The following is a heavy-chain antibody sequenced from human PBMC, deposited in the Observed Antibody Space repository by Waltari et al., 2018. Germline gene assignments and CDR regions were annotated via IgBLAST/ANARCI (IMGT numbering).Heavy chain of an antibody. V-gene: IGHV3-21*01. CDR3: ATPTINPTDAFDI. D-gene: IGHD1-1*01. J-gene: IGHJ3*02. CDR2: IGSSSSYI. Sequence: EVQLVESGGGLVKPGGSLRLSCAASGFTFRSYSMNWVRQAPGKGLEWVSSIGSSSSYIYYADSVKGRFTISRDNAKNSLYLQMNSLRAGDTAVYYCATPTINPTDAFDIWGQGTMVTVSS. CDR1: GFTFRSYS.